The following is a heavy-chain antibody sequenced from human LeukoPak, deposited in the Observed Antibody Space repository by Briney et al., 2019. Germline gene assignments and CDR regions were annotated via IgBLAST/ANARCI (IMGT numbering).Heavy chain of an antibody. Sequence: PGGSLRLSCAASGFTVSSNYMGWVRQAPGKGLEWVSVLYSGGSTYYPDSVKGRFTISRDNSKNTLYLQMNSLRAEDTAVYYCAKDSQNYYDSSGYYLWGQGTLVTVSS. CDR1: GFTVSSNY. D-gene: IGHD3-22*01. CDR2: LYSGGST. J-gene: IGHJ4*02. CDR3: AKDSQNYYDSSGYYL. V-gene: IGHV3-53*01.